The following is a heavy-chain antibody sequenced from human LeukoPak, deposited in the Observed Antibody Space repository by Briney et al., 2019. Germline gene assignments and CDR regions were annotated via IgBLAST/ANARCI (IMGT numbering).Heavy chain of an antibody. Sequence: SETLSLTCTVSGDSMRNYYWAWIRQSAGKGLEWIGRIYRSGTTNYSPSLHSRVTMSIDTSQNYFSLKLTSVTAADTAVYYCARESTRHGSGNYNWFDRWGQGTLVTVSS. CDR2: IYRSGTT. J-gene: IGHJ5*02. D-gene: IGHD3-10*01. V-gene: IGHV4-4*07. CDR3: ARESTRHGSGNYNWFDR. CDR1: GDSMRNYY.